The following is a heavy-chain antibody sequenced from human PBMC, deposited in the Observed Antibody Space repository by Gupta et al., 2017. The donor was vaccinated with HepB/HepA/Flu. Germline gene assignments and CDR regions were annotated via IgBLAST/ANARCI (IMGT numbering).Heavy chain of an antibody. Sequence: EVQLVESGRGLVQPGGSLRLSCAASGFSLSDYYMDWVRQAPGKGLEWVGRIRTQATSYSTDYGASVKGRFTSSRDESQNSLYLQMNSLKPEDTAVEYCIRVNFFDRSGYSLDAFEIGGQGKMVTVSS. V-gene: IGHV3-72*01. D-gene: IGHD3-3*01. CDR2: IRTQATSYST. J-gene: IGHJ3*02. CDR3: IRVNFFDRSGYSLDAFEI. CDR1: GFSLSDYY.